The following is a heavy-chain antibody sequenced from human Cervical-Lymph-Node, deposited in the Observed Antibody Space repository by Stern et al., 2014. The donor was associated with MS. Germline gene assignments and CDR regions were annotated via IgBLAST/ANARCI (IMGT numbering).Heavy chain of an antibody. D-gene: IGHD4-17*01. J-gene: IGHJ4*02. V-gene: IGHV3-30*01. CDR2: ISYDGSDT. Sequence: MQLVESGGGVVQPGRSLRLSCAASGFTFSYHAMHWVRQAPGKGLEWVALISYDGSDTNDADSVKGRFTTPRDKSRNTLALTMNSLRVDDTAVYYCARGGAVTTSDYYLDYWGQGILVTVSS. CDR3: ARGGAVTTSDYYLDY. CDR1: GFTFSYHA.